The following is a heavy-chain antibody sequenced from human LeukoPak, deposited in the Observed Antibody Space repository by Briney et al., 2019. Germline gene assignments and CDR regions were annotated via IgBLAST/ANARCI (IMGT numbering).Heavy chain of an antibody. V-gene: IGHV5-10-1*01. Sequence: GESQKISCKGSGYSFTSYWISWVRQMPGKGLEWMGRIDPSDSYTNYSPSFQGHVTISADKSISTAYLQWSSLKASDTAMYYCASGYDDSYGMDVWGKGTTVTVSS. D-gene: IGHD5-12*01. J-gene: IGHJ6*04. CDR2: IDPSDSYT. CDR1: GYSFTSYW. CDR3: ASGYDDSYGMDV.